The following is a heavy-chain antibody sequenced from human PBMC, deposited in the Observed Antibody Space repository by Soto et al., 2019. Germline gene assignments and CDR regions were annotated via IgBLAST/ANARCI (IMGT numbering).Heavy chain of an antibody. CDR2: IIRIFGTA. CDR3: ATGGRGYRSATRFYFEF. V-gene: IGHV1-69*12. Sequence: QVQLVQSGAEVKKPGSSVKVTCKASGGTFSSNAISWVRQAPGQGLEWMGGIIRIFGTAHYAQKFQGRVTITADESTSTASMELSSLKSEDTAVYYCATGGRGYRSATRFYFEFWGQGTLVTVSS. D-gene: IGHD5-18*01. J-gene: IGHJ4*02. CDR1: GGTFSSNA.